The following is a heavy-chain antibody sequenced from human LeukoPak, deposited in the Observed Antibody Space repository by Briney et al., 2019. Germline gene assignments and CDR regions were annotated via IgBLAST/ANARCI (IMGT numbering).Heavy chain of an antibody. CDR1: GGSLSSGDYY. Sequence: SETLSLTCTVSGGSLSSGDYYWSWIRQPPGKGLEWIGYIYYSVSTYYNPSLKSRVTISVDTSKDQFSLKLSSVTAADTAVYYCARGGDSAEEIVVVPASDGYFDLWGRGTLVTVSS. J-gene: IGHJ2*01. D-gene: IGHD2-2*01. CDR3: ARGGDSAEEIVVVPASDGYFDL. V-gene: IGHV4-30-4*01. CDR2: IYYSVST.